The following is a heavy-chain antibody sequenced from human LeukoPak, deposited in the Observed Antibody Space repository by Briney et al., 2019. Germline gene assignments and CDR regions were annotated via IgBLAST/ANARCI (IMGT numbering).Heavy chain of an antibody. CDR3: ARQVGELDYYYYGMDV. CDR1: GGSINTSSYF. D-gene: IGHD1-1*01. CDR2: IYYSGST. V-gene: IGHV4-39*01. J-gene: IGHJ6*02. Sequence: SETLSLTCTVSGGSINTSSYFWGWIRQPPGKGLEWIGNIYYSGSTNYNPSLKSRVTISVDTSKNQFSLKLSSVTAADTAVYYCARQVGELDYYYYGMDVWGQGTTVTVSS.